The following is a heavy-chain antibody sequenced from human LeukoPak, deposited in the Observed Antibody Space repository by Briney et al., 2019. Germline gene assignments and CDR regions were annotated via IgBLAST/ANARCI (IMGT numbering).Heavy chain of an antibody. CDR3: SGGPSGYHNT. J-gene: IGHJ4*02. Sequence: PGGSLRLSCAASEFSFGSNYMTWVRQAPGKGLEWVSLIYSGGSTYYSDSVKGRFTISRDNSKNKLYLQMNSLRAEETAVYYFSGGPSGYHNTGGQGTLVTVSS. V-gene: IGHV3-66*01. D-gene: IGHD5-12*01. CDR2: IYSGGST. CDR1: EFSFGSNY.